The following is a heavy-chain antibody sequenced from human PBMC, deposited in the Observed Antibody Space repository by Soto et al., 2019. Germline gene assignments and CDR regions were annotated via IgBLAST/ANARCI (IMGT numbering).Heavy chain of an antibody. Sequence: QVQLQESGPGLMKPSQTLSLTCTVSGGSISSGGYYWSWIRQHPGKGLEWIGYIYYSGSTYYNPSLKSRVTISVDTSKNQFSLKLSSVTAADTAVYYCARAGYSYGQLSHWFDPWGQGTLVTVSS. D-gene: IGHD5-18*01. V-gene: IGHV4-31*03. J-gene: IGHJ5*02. CDR2: IYYSGST. CDR1: GGSISSGGYY. CDR3: ARAGYSYGQLSHWFDP.